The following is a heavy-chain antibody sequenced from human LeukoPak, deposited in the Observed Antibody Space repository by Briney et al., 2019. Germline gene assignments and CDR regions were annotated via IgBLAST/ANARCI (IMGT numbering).Heavy chain of an antibody. J-gene: IGHJ2*01. CDR2: IYYSGST. D-gene: IGHD4-17*01. Sequence: SETLSLTCTVSGGSISSGGYYWSWIRQHPGKGLEWIGYIYYSGSTYYNPSLKSRVTISVDTSKNQFSPKLSSVTAADTAVYYCAREDYGDPGSRFFDLWGRGTLVTVSS. CDR1: GGSISSGGYY. V-gene: IGHV4-31*03. CDR3: AREDYGDPGSRFFDL.